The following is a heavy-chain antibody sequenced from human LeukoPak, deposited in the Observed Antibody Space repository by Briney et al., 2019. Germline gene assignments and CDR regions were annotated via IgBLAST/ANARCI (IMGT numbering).Heavy chain of an antibody. J-gene: IGHJ4*02. CDR3: ASRHYDFGYY. CDR1: GFAFSTYP. Sequence: GGSLRLSCAASGFAFSTYPVHWVRQAPGKGLEWVAVISYDGSNKYYADSVKGRFTISRDNSKNTLYLQMNSLRAEDTAIYYCASRHYDFGYYWGQGTLVTVSS. V-gene: IGHV3-30*04. CDR2: ISYDGSNK. D-gene: IGHD4-17*01.